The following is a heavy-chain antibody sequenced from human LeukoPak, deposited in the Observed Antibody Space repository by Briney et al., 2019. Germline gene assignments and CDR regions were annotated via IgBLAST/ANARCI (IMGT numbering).Heavy chain of an antibody. CDR3: VRDWGYDSSGYWQKYFDT. CDR1: GFTFTTFW. V-gene: IGHV3-74*01. Sequence: PGGSLRLSCATSGFTFTTFWMHWVRQAPGKGLVWVSRINHDGSNTNYADSVKGRFTTSRDNAKNTVYLQMNSLRAEDTAVYYCVRDWGYDSSGYWQKYFDTWGQGTLVTVSS. CDR2: INHDGSNT. D-gene: IGHD3-22*01. J-gene: IGHJ4*02.